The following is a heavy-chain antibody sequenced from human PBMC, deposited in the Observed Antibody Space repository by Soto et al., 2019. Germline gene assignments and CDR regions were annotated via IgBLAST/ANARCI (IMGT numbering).Heavy chain of an antibody. CDR3: ARGGYYYGL. V-gene: IGHV3-7*01. Sequence: SLRLSCAASGFTFKSYWMTWVRQAPGKGLEWVANIKEDGSERNHVDSVKGRFTISRDNAENSLYLQMNSLGAEDTAVYYCARGGYYYGLWGQGTLVTVSS. CDR2: IKEDGSER. CDR1: GFTFKSYW. D-gene: IGHD3-22*01. J-gene: IGHJ4*02.